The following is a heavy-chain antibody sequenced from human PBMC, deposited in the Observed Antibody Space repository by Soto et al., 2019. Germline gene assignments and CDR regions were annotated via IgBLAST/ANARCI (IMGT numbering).Heavy chain of an antibody. CDR3: ARGFNYADY. J-gene: IGHJ4*02. Sequence: GGSLRLSCAASGFTFSTYGMHWVRQAPGKGLEWVAVIWYDGSNEYYADSVRGRFTISRDNSKNTLFLQMNSLTAEDTAVYYCARGFNYADYWGQGTQVTVSS. D-gene: IGHD3-16*01. CDR1: GFTFSTYG. V-gene: IGHV3-33*01. CDR2: IWYDGSNE.